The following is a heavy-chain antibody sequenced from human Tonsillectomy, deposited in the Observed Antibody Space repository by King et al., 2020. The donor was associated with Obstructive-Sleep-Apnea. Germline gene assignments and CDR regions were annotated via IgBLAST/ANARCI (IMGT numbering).Heavy chain of an antibody. D-gene: IGHD2-21*01. CDR1: GGSFSGYY. J-gene: IGHJ6*02. CDR3: ARIVRPDA. Sequence: VQLQQWGAGLLKPSETLSLTCAVYGGSFSGYYWSWIRQPLGKGLEWIGEINHSGHTNSNPSLKSRVSISVDTSKNQFSLNLSSVTAADTAVYYCARIVRPDAWGQGTTVTVSS. V-gene: IGHV4-34*01. CDR2: INHSGHT.